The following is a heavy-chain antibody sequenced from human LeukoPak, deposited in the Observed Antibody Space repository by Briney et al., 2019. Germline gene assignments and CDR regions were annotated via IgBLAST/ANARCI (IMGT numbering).Heavy chain of an antibody. J-gene: IGHJ5*02. D-gene: IGHD1-1*01. CDR1: GYTFRIHD. V-gene: IGHV1-8*01. Sequence: ASVKVSCKASGYTFRIHDINWVRQAPGQGLEWMGWVSPKTGRTGYAQKFQGRVYMTTNASLSTAYTELSSLRSDDTAVYFCARESERNDGWFDPWGQGTLVTVSS. CDR3: ARESERNDGWFDP. CDR2: VSPKTGRT.